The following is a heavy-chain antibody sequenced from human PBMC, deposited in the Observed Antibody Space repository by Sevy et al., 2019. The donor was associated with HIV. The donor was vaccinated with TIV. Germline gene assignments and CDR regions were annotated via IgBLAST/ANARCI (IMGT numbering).Heavy chain of an antibody. Sequence: GGSLRLSCAASGFTFSSYAVHWVRQAPGKGLEWVAFKSYDGNNKYYPDSVKGRITISRDNSKKTLYLEMNSLRGEDTAVYYCARGGSGWSLDYWGQGTLVTVSS. CDR2: KSYDGNNK. CDR3: ARGGSGWSLDY. V-gene: IGHV3-30-3*01. J-gene: IGHJ4*02. CDR1: GFTFSSYA. D-gene: IGHD6-19*01.